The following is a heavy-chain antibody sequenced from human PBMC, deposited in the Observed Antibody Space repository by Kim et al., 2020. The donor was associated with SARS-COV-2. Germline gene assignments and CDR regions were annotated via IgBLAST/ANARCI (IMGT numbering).Heavy chain of an antibody. J-gene: IGHJ4*02. CDR2: MNEDGSQK. CDR3: ATGNWDVDY. V-gene: IGHV3-7*03. Sequence: GGSLRLSCAASGFRFSSYWMNWVRQAPGKGLEWVANMNEDGSQKYYVDFVRGRFTISRDNAKNSVYLQMNSLRAEDTAVYYCATGNWDVDYWGQGTLVTVSS. D-gene: IGHD1-26*01. CDR1: GFRFSSYW.